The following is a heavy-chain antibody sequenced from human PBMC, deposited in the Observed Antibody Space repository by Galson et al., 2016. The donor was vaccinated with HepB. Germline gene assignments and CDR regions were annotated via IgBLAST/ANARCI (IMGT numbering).Heavy chain of an antibody. V-gene: IGHV3-23*01. J-gene: IGHJ4*02. Sequence: SLRLSCAVSGFTFDNHAMSWVRQAPGKGLEWVSGVSGSGGITYYADSVKGRFTISRDNSKNVLYLHMSSLRAEDTVVYYCAKVHGGGWSDYWGQGTLVTVSS. CDR1: GFTFDNHA. CDR3: AKVHGGGWSDY. D-gene: IGHD2-15*01. CDR2: VSGSGGIT.